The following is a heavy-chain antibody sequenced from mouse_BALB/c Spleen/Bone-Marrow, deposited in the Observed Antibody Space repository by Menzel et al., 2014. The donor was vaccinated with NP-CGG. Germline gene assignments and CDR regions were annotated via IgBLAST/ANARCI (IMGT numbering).Heavy chain of an antibody. CDR2: INPSTGYT. V-gene: IGHV1-7*01. CDR3: ARNYDYDGGYYAMDY. CDR1: GYNFISYW. J-gene: IGHJ4*01. Sequence: VQRVESGAELAKPGASVKMSCKASGYNFISYWIHWVKQRPGQGLEWIGYINPSTGYTEYNQKFKDKATLTADKSSSKAYMQLSSLTSEDSAVYYCARNYDYDGGYYAMDYWGQGTSVTVSS. D-gene: IGHD2-4*01.